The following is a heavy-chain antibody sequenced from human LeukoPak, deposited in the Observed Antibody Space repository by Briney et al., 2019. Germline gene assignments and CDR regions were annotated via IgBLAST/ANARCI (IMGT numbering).Heavy chain of an antibody. D-gene: IGHD3-10*01. CDR1: GYTLTELS. V-gene: IGHV1-24*01. J-gene: IGHJ3*02. Sequence: GASVKASCGVSGYTLTELSMHWVRQAPGKGLEWMGGFDPEDGETIYAQKFQGRVTMTEDTSTDTAYMELSSLRSEDTAVYYCATQFYGSGSLDAFDIWGQGTMVTVSS. CDR2: FDPEDGET. CDR3: ATQFYGSGSLDAFDI.